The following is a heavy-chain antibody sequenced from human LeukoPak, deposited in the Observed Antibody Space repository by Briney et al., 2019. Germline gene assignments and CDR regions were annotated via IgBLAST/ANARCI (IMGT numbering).Heavy chain of an antibody. CDR2: ISAYNGNT. CDR3: ARVKSMDYGGNPEDY. Sequence: ASVKVSCKASGYTFTSYGISWVRQAPGQGLEWMGWISAYNGNTNYAQKLQGRVTMTIDTSTSTAYMELRSLRSDDTAVYYCARVKSMDYGGNPEDYWGQGTLVTVSS. V-gene: IGHV1-18*01. CDR1: GYTFTSYG. D-gene: IGHD4-23*01. J-gene: IGHJ4*02.